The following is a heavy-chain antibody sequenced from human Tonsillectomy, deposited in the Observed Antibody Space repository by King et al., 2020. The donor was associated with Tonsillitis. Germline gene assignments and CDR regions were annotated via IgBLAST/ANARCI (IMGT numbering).Heavy chain of an antibody. Sequence: VQMVESGGGLVKPGGSLRLSCAASGFTFRDYYMTWIRQAPGKGLEWVSYISSSSTYTNYADSVKGRFTISRDNAKNSLYLQMNSLRAEDSAVYFCARGGAARPADYWGQGTLVTVSS. CDR1: GFTFRDYY. D-gene: IGHD6-6*01. CDR3: ARGGAARPADY. J-gene: IGHJ4*02. V-gene: IGHV3-11*06. CDR2: ISSSSTYT.